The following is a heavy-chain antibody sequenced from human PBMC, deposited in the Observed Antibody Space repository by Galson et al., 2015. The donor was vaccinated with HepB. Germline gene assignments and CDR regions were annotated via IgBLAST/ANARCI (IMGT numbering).Heavy chain of an antibody. CDR3: ARNMVRGVIWGYYFDY. V-gene: IGHV1-3*01. J-gene: IGHJ4*02. CDR1: GYTFTSYA. D-gene: IGHD3-10*01. Sequence: SVKVSCKASGYTFTSYAMHWVRQAPGQRLEWMGWINAGNGNTKYSQKFQGRVTITRDTSARTAYMELSSLRSEDTAVYYCARNMVRGVIWGYYFDYWGQGTLVTVSS. CDR2: INAGNGNT.